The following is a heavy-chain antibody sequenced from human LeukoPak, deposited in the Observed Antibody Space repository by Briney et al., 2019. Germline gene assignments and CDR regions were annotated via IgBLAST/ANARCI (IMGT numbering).Heavy chain of an antibody. V-gene: IGHV3-23*01. CDR3: AKDNRITIFGVVNFWFDP. CDR1: GFTFSSYA. CDR2: ISGSGGST. Sequence: PGGSLRLSCAASGFTFSSYAMSWVRQAPGKGLEWVSAISGSGGSTYYADSVKGQFTISRDNSKNTLYLQMNSLRAEDTAVYYCAKDNRITIFGVVNFWFDPWGQGTLVTVSS. J-gene: IGHJ5*02. D-gene: IGHD3-3*01.